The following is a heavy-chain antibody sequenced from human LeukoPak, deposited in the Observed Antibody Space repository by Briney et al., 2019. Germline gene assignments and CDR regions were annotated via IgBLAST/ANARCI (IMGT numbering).Heavy chain of an antibody. Sequence: GGSLRLSCVASGFTFSSYWMHWVRQAPGKGLVWVSRTNNDGSSTSYADSVKGRFTISRDNAKNTLYLQMNSLRAEDTAVYYCARPTKEGSSWYWWFDPWGQGTLVTVSS. J-gene: IGHJ5*02. D-gene: IGHD6-13*01. V-gene: IGHV3-74*01. CDR2: TNNDGSST. CDR1: GFTFSSYW. CDR3: ARPTKEGSSWYWWFDP.